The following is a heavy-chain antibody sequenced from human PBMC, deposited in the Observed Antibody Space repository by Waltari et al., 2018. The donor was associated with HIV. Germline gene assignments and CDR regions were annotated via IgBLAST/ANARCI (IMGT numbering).Heavy chain of an antibody. Sequence: QVQLQQWGAGLLQPSETLSLTCAVYGGSFSGYSWSWIRQPPGKGLEWIGEINHSGSTNYNPDLKRRVTISVDTSKNQFCLKLSSVTAADTAVYYCARGALNYYYGMDVWGQGTTVTVSS. V-gene: IGHV4-34*01. CDR3: ARGALNYYYGMDV. J-gene: IGHJ6*02. CDR1: GGSFSGYS. CDR2: INHSGST.